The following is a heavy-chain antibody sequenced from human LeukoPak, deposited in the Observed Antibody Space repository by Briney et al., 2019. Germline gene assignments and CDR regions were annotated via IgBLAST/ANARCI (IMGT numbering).Heavy chain of an antibody. CDR3: AKGPRRSSPPYDFWSGGFDY. CDR1: GFTFSSYG. CDR2: ISYDGGNK. D-gene: IGHD3-3*01. V-gene: IGHV3-30*18. J-gene: IGHJ4*02. Sequence: PGGSLRLSCAASGFTFSSYGMHWVRQAPGKGLEWVAVISYDGGNKYYADSVKGRFTISRDNSKNTLYLQMNSLRAEDTAVYYCAKGPRRSSPPYDFWSGGFDYWGQGTLVTVSS.